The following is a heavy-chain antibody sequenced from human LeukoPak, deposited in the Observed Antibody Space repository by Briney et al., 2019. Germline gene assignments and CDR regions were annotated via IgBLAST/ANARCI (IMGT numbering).Heavy chain of an antibody. V-gene: IGHV1-8*01. D-gene: IGHD7-27*01. CDR1: GYTFTSHH. J-gene: IGHJ4*02. Sequence: ASVKVSCXASGYTFTSHHINWVRQAAGQGLEWMGWMNPNSGNIVYAQKFQGRVTMTWDTPISTAYMELSSLRSEDTAVYYCARGRPTNLGGIYWGQGTLVTVSS. CDR2: MNPNSGNI. CDR3: ARGRPTNLGGIY.